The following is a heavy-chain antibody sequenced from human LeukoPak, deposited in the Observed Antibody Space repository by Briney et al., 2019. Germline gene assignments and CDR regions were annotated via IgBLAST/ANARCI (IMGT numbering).Heavy chain of an antibody. J-gene: IGHJ4*02. V-gene: IGHV4-39*01. Sequence: KPSETLSLTCTVSGGSISNSSYYWGWIRQPPGKGLEWIGNIYYSGSTYSNPSLKSRVTISVDTSKNQFSLKLSSVTAADTAVYYCARPQERFRFGEFDYWGQGTLVTVSS. D-gene: IGHD3-10*01. CDR1: GGSISNSSYY. CDR2: IYYSGST. CDR3: ARPQERFRFGEFDY.